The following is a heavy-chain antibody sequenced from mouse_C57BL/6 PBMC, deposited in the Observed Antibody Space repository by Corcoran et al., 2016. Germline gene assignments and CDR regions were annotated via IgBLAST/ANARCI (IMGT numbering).Heavy chain of an antibody. CDR3: AREENITTFAY. V-gene: IGHV1-26*01. CDR1: GYTFTDYY. J-gene: IGHJ3*01. Sequence: EVQLQQSGPELVKPGASVKISCKASGYTFTDYYMNWVKQSHGKSLEWIGDINPNNGGTSYNQKFKGKATLTVDKSSSTAYMELRSLTSEDSAVYYCAREENITTFAYWGQGTLVTVSA. CDR2: INPNNGGT. D-gene: IGHD1-1*01.